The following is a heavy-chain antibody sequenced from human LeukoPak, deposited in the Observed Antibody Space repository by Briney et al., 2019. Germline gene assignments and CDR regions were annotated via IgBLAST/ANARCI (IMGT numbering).Heavy chain of an antibody. CDR3: ARDYYDSSGYYREDWYFDL. J-gene: IGHJ2*01. D-gene: IGHD3-22*01. V-gene: IGHV3-21*01. CDR1: GFTFSNAW. CDR2: ISSSSSYI. Sequence: PGGSLRLSCSASGFTFSNAWMNWVRQAPGKGLEWVSSISSSSSYIYYADSVKGRFTISRDNAKNSLYLQMNSLRAEDTAVYYCARDYYDSSGYYREDWYFDLWGRGTLVTVSS.